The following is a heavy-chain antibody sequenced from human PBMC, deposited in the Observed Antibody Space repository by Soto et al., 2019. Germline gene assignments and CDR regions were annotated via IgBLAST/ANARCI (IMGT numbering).Heavy chain of an antibody. CDR2: IYSGGST. Sequence: GGSLRLSCAASGFTVSSNYMSWVRQAPGKGLEWVSVIYSGGSTYYADSVKGRFTISRDNSKNTLYLQMNSLRAEDTAVYYCASAITISALSSYGLSYWGQGTLVTVSS. J-gene: IGHJ4*02. CDR1: GFTVSSNY. CDR3: ASAITISALSSYGLSY. V-gene: IGHV3-66*01. D-gene: IGHD3-9*01.